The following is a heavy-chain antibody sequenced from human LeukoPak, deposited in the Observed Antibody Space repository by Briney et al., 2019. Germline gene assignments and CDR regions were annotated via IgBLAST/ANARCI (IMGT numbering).Heavy chain of an antibody. D-gene: IGHD2-2*01. CDR3: ARDQTRTYCSSTSCYRWNFDL. Sequence: PGGSLRLSCAASGFTFDDYGMSWVRQAPGKGLEWVSGINWNGGGTGYADSVRGRFIISRDNAKNSLYLQMNSLRAEDTALYFCARDQTRTYCSSTSCYRWNFDLWGRGTLVTVPS. CDR1: GFTFDDYG. J-gene: IGHJ2*01. CDR2: INWNGGGT. V-gene: IGHV3-20*04.